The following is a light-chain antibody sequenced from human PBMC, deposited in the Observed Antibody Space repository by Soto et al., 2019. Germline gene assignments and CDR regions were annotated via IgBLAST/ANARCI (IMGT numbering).Light chain of an antibody. J-gene: IGKJ1*01. Sequence: EIVMTQSPATLSVSPGEGATLSCRASQSVSSNLAWYQQKPGQAPRLLIYGASTRATGTPARFSGSGSGTESTLTISSLQSEDFAVYYCQQYNNWPKTFGQGTKVDIK. CDR3: QQYNNWPKT. CDR2: GAS. CDR1: QSVSSN. V-gene: IGKV3-15*01.